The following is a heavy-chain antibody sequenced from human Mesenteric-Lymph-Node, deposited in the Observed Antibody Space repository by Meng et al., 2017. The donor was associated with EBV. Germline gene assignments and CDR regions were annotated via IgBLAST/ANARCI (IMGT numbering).Heavy chain of an antibody. CDR3: VGNYGGNLGWFDP. Sequence: QLQLGEAGSGLVKPSETLSLTCSISGGSTSSGGNLWSWIRQSPGMALEWIGYIYHSGSTSYNPSLKSRVSMSIDRSNNQFSLKLTSVTAADTAAYYCVGNYGGNLGWFDPWGQGTLVTVSS. V-gene: IGHV4-30-2*06. D-gene: IGHD4/OR15-4a*01. CDR1: GGSTSSGGNL. J-gene: IGHJ5*02. CDR2: IYHSGST.